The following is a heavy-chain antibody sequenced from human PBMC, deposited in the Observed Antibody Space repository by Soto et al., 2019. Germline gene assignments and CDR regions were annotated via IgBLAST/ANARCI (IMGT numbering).Heavy chain of an antibody. J-gene: IGHJ4*02. CDR2: IYYTGGT. CDR1: GDSITSGGYS. D-gene: IGHD2-2*01. Sequence: SETLSLTCAVSGDSITSGGYSWNWIRQPPGKGLEWIGYIYYTGGTSYNPPLQSRVTISIDRSKNQFSLKLSSVTAADTAVYCCARVPDYRGQGILVTVSS. V-gene: IGHV4-30-2*01. CDR3: ARVPDY.